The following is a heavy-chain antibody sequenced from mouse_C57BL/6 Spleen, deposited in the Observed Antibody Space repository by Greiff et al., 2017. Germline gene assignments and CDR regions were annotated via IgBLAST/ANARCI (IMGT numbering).Heavy chain of an antibody. V-gene: IGHV1-55*01. CDR2: IYPGSGST. CDR3: ARSDDGYYEYFDV. CDR1: GFTFTSYW. D-gene: IGHD2-3*01. J-gene: IGHJ1*03. Sequence: VQLQQPGAELVKPGASVKMSCTASGFTFTSYWITWVKQRPGQGLEWIGDIYPGSGSTNYNEKFKSKATQTVDTSSSTAYMQLSSLTSEDSAVSYCARSDDGYYEYFDVWGTGTTVTVSS.